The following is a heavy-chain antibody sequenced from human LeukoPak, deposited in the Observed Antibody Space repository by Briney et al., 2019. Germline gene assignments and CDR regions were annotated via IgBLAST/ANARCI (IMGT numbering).Heavy chain of an antibody. V-gene: IGHV3-48*03. D-gene: IGHD3-22*01. J-gene: IGHJ4*02. CDR2: ISGSGGTI. Sequence: GGSLRLSCAASGFTFSSYAMSWVRQAPGKGREWLSYISGSGGTIFYGDSVKGRFTISRDNAKNSLYLQINSLRADDTAVYYCARVALDSSGDNYGQGAFDYWGQGTLVTVSS. CDR1: GFTFSSYA. CDR3: ARVALDSSGDNYGQGAFDY.